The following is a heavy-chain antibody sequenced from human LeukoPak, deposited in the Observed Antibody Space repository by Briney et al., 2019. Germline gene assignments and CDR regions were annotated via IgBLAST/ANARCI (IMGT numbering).Heavy chain of an antibody. J-gene: IGHJ4*02. CDR3: ARELGYCSGGSCYYYFDY. D-gene: IGHD2-15*01. CDR2: IYSGGST. Sequence: GGSLRLSCAASGFTVSSNYMSWVRQAPGKGLEWVSVIYSGGSTYYADSVKGRFTISRDNSKNTLYLQMNSLRAEDTAVYYCARELGYCSGGSCYYYFDYWGQGTLVTVSS. CDR1: GFTVSSNY. V-gene: IGHV3-66*01.